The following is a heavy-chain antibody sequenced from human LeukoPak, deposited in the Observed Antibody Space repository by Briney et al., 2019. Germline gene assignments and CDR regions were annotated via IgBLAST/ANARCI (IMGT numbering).Heavy chain of an antibody. CDR1: GFTFSSYW. J-gene: IGHJ4*02. CDR2: IKQDGSEK. D-gene: IGHD4-17*01. Sequence: GGSLRLSCAASGFTFSSYWMSWVRQAPGKWLEWVANIKQDGSEKYYVDSVKGRFTISRDNAKNSLYLQMNSLRAEDTAVYYCARDDYGDSNDYWGQGTLVTVSS. CDR3: ARDDYGDSNDY. V-gene: IGHV3-7*01.